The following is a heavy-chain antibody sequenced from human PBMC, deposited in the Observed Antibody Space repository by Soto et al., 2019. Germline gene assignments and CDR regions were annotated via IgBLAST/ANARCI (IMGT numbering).Heavy chain of an antibody. V-gene: IGHV1-18*01. D-gene: IGHD3-3*01. Sequence: ASVKVSCKASGYTFTSYGISWVRQAPGQGLEWMGWISAYNGNTNYAQKLQGRVTMTTDTSTSTAYMELRSLRSDDTAVYYCARHLIDITIFGVVSLDYWGQGTLVTVSS. J-gene: IGHJ4*02. CDR1: GYTFTSYG. CDR2: ISAYNGNT. CDR3: ARHLIDITIFGVVSLDY.